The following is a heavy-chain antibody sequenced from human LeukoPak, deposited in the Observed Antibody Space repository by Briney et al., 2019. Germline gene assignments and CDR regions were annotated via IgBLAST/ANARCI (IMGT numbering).Heavy chain of an antibody. Sequence: GESLKISCKGSGYSCTSYWIGWVRQMPGKGLEWIGIIYPGDSDTRYSPSFQGQVTISADKSISTAYLQWSSLKASDTAMYYCASRPEDYSSDAFDIWGQGTMVTVSS. CDR3: ASRPEDYSSDAFDI. CDR1: GYSCTSYW. CDR2: IYPGDSDT. J-gene: IGHJ3*02. V-gene: IGHV5-51*01. D-gene: IGHD6-13*01.